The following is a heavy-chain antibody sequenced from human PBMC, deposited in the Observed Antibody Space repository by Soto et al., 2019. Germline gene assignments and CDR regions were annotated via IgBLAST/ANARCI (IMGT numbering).Heavy chain of an antibody. Sequence: QLQLQESGPGLVKPLETLSLTCTVSGGSISSSSYYWGWIRQPPGKGLEWIGSIYYSGSTYYNPSLKSRVTISVDTSKNQFSLKLSSVTAADTAVYYCARHASWSRAEYFQHWGQGTLVTVSS. D-gene: IGHD6-13*01. CDR1: GGSISSSSYY. CDR2: IYYSGST. CDR3: ARHASWSRAEYFQH. J-gene: IGHJ1*01. V-gene: IGHV4-39*01.